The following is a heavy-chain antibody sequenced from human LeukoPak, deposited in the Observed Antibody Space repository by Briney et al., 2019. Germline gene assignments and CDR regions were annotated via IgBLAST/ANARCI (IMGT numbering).Heavy chain of an antibody. V-gene: IGHV1-8*01. CDR3: ARVFRRVRRWPPLYYYYYMDV. D-gene: IGHD4-23*01. CDR1: GYTFTSYD. CDR2: MNPNSGNT. J-gene: IGHJ6*03. Sequence: ASVKVSCKASGYTFTSYDINWVRQATGQGLEWMGWMNPNSGNTGYAQKFQGRVTMTRNTSISTAYMELSSLRSEDTAVYYCARVFRRVRRWPPLYYYYYMDVWGKGTTVTVSS.